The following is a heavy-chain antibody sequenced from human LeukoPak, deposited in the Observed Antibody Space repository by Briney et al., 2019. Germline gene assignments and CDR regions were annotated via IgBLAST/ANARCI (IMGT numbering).Heavy chain of an antibody. D-gene: IGHD4-23*01. Sequence: SQTLSLTCTVSGGSISSYYWSWIRQPPGKGLEWIGYIYYSGSTNYNPSVKSRVAMSVDTSKKQFSLKLSSLTAADAVVYYCARGGTAVIAPYAFDIWGQGTMVTVSS. J-gene: IGHJ3*02. CDR2: IYYSGST. CDR1: GGSISSYY. CDR3: ARGGTAVIAPYAFDI. V-gene: IGHV4-59*01.